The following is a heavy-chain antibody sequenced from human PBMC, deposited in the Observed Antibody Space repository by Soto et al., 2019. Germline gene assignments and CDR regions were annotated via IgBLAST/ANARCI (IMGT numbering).Heavy chain of an antibody. V-gene: IGHV3-23*01. D-gene: IGHD2-21*02. Sequence: PGGSLRLSCAASGFTFSSYAMSWVRQAPGKGLEWVSAISGSGGSTYYADSVKGRFTISRDNSKNTLYLQMNSLRAEDTAVYYCAKGLGLAYCGGDCYPIAFDIWGQRTMVTVSS. CDR2: ISGSGGST. J-gene: IGHJ3*02. CDR3: AKGLGLAYCGGDCYPIAFDI. CDR1: GFTFSSYA.